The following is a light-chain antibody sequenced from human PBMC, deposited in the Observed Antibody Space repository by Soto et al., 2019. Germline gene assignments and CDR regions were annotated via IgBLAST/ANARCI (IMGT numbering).Light chain of an antibody. CDR3: TSWTTSTTMI. Sequence: QSALTQPASVSGSPGQSITISCTGTSSDIGAYNFVSWYQQHPGKAPKLMLYDVNIRPSGVSNRFSGSKSGNTASLTISGIPAEDDADYYCTSWTTSTTMIFGGGTKLTVL. J-gene: IGLJ2*01. CDR2: DVN. V-gene: IGLV2-14*03. CDR1: SSDIGAYNF.